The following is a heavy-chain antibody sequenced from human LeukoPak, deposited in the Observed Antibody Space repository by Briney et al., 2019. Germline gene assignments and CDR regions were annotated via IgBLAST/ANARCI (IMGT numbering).Heavy chain of an antibody. V-gene: IGHV4-34*01. CDR2: INHSGST. CDR3: ARVGSSGYYDAFDI. J-gene: IGHJ3*02. D-gene: IGHD3-22*01. Sequence: SETLSLTCALYGGSFSGYYWSWIRQPPGKGLEWIGEINHSGSTNYNPSLKSRVTISVDTSKNQFSLRLSSVTAADTAVYYCARVGSSGYYDAFDIWGQGTMVTVSS. CDR1: GGSFSGYY.